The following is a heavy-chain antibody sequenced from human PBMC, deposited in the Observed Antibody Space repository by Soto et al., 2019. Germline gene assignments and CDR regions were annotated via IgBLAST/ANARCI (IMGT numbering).Heavy chain of an antibody. CDR1: GGTFSSYA. J-gene: IGHJ6*02. CDR3: ARSQEMATIGFYYYGMAV. CDR2: IIPIFGTA. V-gene: IGHV1-69*01. Sequence: QVQLVQSGAEVKKPGSSVKVSCKASGGTFSSYAISWVRQAPGQGLEWMGGIIPIFGTANYAQKFQGRVTITADESTSTAYMELSSLRSEDTAVYYCARSQEMATIGFYYYGMAVWGQGTTVTVSS. D-gene: IGHD5-12*01.